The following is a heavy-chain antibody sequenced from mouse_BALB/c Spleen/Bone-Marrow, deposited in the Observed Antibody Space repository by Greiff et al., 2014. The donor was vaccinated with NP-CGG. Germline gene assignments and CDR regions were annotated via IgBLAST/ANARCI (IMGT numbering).Heavy chain of an antibody. Sequence: EVQLVESGAELAKPGASVKLSCTASGFNIKDTYMHWVKQRPEQGLEWIGRIDPANGNTKYDPKFQGKATITADTSSNTAYLQLSSLASEDTAVYYCAGGWLPSYAMDYWGQGTSVTVSS. D-gene: IGHD2-2*01. CDR2: IDPANGNT. J-gene: IGHJ4*01. CDR3: AGGWLPSYAMDY. CDR1: GFNIKDTY. V-gene: IGHV14-3*02.